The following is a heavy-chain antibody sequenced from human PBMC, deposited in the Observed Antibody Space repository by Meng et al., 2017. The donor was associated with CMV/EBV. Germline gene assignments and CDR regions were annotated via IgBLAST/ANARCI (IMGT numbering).Heavy chain of an antibody. D-gene: IGHD5-18*01. V-gene: IGHV3-7*01. CDR2: IKQDGSEK. CDR3: ARDRGYSYSDY. Sequence: GGSLRLSCAASGFTFSRYWMSWVRQAPGKGLEWVANIKQDGSEKYYVDSVKGRFTISRDNAKNSLYLQMNSLRAEDTAVYYCARDRGYSYSDYWGQGTLVTVSS. CDR1: GFTFSRYW. J-gene: IGHJ4*02.